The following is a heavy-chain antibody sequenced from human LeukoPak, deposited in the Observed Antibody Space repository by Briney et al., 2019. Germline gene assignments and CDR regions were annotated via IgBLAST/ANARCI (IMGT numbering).Heavy chain of an antibody. Sequence: GGSLRLSCAASGFTFSSYAMSWVRQAPGKGLEWVSSVSGGGGTTHHADSVKGRFTISRDIYKSTLYLQMNSLGAGDTAVYYCARDGWNVFFDYWGQGALASVSS. CDR2: VSGGGGTT. CDR1: GFTFSSYA. CDR3: ARDGWNVFFDY. D-gene: IGHD1-1*01. V-gene: IGHV3-23*01. J-gene: IGHJ4*02.